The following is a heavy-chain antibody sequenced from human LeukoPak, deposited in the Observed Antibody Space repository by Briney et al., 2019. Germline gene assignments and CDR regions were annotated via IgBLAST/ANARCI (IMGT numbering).Heavy chain of an antibody. CDR2: VYHSGST. Sequence: SGTLSLTCAVSGGSISSSYWWSWVRQPPGKGLEWIGEVYHSGSTNYRPSLKSRVTLSVDTSKNQFSLKLSSVTAADTAVYYCARGITMIVVVTQYNWFDPWGQGTLVTVSS. CDR3: ARGITMIVVVTQYNWFDP. D-gene: IGHD3-22*01. V-gene: IGHV4-4*02. CDR1: GGSISSSYW. J-gene: IGHJ5*02.